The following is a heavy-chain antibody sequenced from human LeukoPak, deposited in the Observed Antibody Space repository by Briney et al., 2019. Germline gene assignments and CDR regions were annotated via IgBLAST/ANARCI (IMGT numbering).Heavy chain of an antibody. Sequence: TGGSLRLSCAASGFTFSSYAMSWVRQAPGKGLEWVSVISGSGGTTYYADSVKGRFTISRDNSKNTLYLQMSSLRAEDTAVYYCVKSLGEGGSYYDYWGQGTLVTVSS. CDR3: VKSLGEGGSYYDY. CDR1: GFTFSSYA. V-gene: IGHV3-23*01. D-gene: IGHD3-10*01. CDR2: ISGSGGTT. J-gene: IGHJ4*02.